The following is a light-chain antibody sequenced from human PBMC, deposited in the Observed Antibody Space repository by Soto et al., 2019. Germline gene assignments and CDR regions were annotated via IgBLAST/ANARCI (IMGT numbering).Light chain of an antibody. V-gene: IGLV1-44*01. Sequence: QSVLTQPPSASGTPGQRVTVSCSGSSSNIGSNTVTWYQQLPGTPPTLLLYSNNLRPSWVPDRFSGSRSGTSASLAISGLQSEEEADYYCATWDDRLDSYVFGSGTKLTVL. CDR1: SSNIGSNT. CDR3: ATWDDRLDSYV. J-gene: IGLJ1*01. CDR2: SNN.